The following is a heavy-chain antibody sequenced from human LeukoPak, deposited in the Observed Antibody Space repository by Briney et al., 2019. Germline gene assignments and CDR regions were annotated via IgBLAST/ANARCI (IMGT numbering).Heavy chain of an antibody. J-gene: IGHJ4*02. CDR3: ARPNIGALPNSEY. Sequence: GESLKISCKASGYSFTSYWIGWVRQMPGKGLEWMGIIYPGDSDTRYSPSFQGQVTISVDKSTNITYLQWRSLKASDTAMYYCARPNIGALPNSEYWRQGTLVIVSS. D-gene: IGHD2/OR15-2a*01. CDR2: IYPGDSDT. CDR1: GYSFTSYW. V-gene: IGHV5-51*01.